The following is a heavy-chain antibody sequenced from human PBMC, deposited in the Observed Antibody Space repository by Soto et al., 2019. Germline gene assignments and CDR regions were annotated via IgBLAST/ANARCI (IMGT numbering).Heavy chain of an antibody. CDR1: GYSFTNYY. V-gene: IGHV1-46*01. CDR3: ARSPTPKPFFDY. J-gene: IGHJ4*02. D-gene: IGHD4-4*01. Sequence: GASVKVSCKASGYSFTNYYTHWVRQAPGQGLEWMGIINPFGGDTNYAQKFQGRLTMTRDTSTSIVYMELSSLRSEDTAIYYCARSPTPKPFFDYWGQGTLVTVSS. CDR2: INPFGGDT.